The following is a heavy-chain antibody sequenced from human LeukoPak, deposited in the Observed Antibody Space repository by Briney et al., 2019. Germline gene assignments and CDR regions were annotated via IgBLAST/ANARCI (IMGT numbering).Heavy chain of an antibody. J-gene: IGHJ3*02. D-gene: IGHD4-17*01. V-gene: IGHV5-51*01. CDR1: GYSFTSYW. Sequence: GQSLPISCQGSGYSFTSYWIGWVRPLPGKGLEWMGIIYLGDSDTRYSPSFQGQVTISVDKSISTAYLQWSSVKASGTAMYYCARLMTTGTSGNRVAFDIWGQGTMVTVSS. CDR2: IYLGDSDT. CDR3: ARLMTTGTSGNRVAFDI.